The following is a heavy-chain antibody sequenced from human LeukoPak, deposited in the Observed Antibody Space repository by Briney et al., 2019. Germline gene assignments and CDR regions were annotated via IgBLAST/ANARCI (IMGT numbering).Heavy chain of an antibody. CDR2: TYYRSKWYN. D-gene: IGHD5-24*01. CDR1: GDSVSSNRAS. J-gene: IGHJ4*02. Sequence: SQTLSLTCAISGDSVSSNRASWTWIRQSPSRGLEWLGRTYYRSKWYNDYAVSLKSRISINPDTSKNQFSLQQNSVTPEDTAVYYCSRSDGASDFDYWGQGTLVTVSS. CDR3: SRSDGASDFDY. V-gene: IGHV6-1*01.